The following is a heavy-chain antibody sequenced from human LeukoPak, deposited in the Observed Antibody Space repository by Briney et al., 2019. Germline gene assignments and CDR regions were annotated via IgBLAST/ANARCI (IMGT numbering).Heavy chain of an antibody. V-gene: IGHV1-2*02. J-gene: IGHJ4*02. CDR1: GYTFTGYY. CDR3: ARELYPDS. CDR2: INPNSGGT. D-gene: IGHD2-2*02. Sequence: ASVKVSCKASGYTFTGYYIHWVRQAPGQGLECMGWINPNSGGTNYAQKFQGRVTMTRDTSISTAYMELSRLRSDDTAVYFCARELYPDSWGQGTLVTVSS.